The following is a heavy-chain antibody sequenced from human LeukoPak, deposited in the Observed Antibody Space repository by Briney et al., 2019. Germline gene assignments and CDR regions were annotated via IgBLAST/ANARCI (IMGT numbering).Heavy chain of an antibody. D-gene: IGHD1-26*01. CDR2: ISGSGGST. V-gene: IGHV3-23*01. J-gene: IGHJ4*02. CDR3: AKGVSGSYFRGLLPPYYFDY. CDR1: GFTSSSYA. Sequence: GGSLRLSCAASGFTSSSYAMSWVRQAPGKGLEWVSAISGSGGSTYYADSVKGRFTISRDNSKNTLYLQMNSLRAEDTAVYYCAKGVSGSYFRGLLPPYYFDYWGQGTLVTVSS.